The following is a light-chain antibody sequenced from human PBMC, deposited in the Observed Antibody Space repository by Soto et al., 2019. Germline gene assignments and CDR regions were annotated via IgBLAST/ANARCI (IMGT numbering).Light chain of an antibody. J-gene: IGKJ5*01. CDR1: QSVSSY. CDR2: GAS. Sequence: EIVLTQSPATLSLSPGERATLSCRASQSVSSYLAWYKQKPGQAPRLLIYGASNRATGIPARFSGSGSGTEFTLTISSLEPEDFEVYYCQQRSNWPPTFGQGTRLEIK. V-gene: IGKV3-11*01. CDR3: QQRSNWPPT.